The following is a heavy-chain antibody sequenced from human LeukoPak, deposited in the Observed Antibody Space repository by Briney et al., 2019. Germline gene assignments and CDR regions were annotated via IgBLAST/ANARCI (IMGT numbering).Heavy chain of an antibody. V-gene: IGHV4-4*07. Sequence: SETLSLTCTVSGGSISSYYWSWIRQPAGKGLEWIGRIYTSGSTNYNPSLKSRVTMSVDTSKNQFSLKLSSVTAADTAVYYCARDPGLTIGELFSWFDPWGQGTLVTVSS. D-gene: IGHD3-10*01. CDR2: IYTSGST. CDR1: GGSISSYY. CDR3: ARDPGLTIGELFSWFDP. J-gene: IGHJ5*02.